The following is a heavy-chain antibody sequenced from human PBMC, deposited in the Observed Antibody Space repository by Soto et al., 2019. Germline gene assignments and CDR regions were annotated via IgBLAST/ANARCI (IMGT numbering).Heavy chain of an antibody. J-gene: IGHJ3*02. CDR2: IKHDGSEK. V-gene: IGHV3-7*01. D-gene: IGHD1-26*01. CDR1: GFTFSDYW. CDR3: ARARWELLNNALDI. Sequence: VGALRLSCAASGFTFSDYWMSWVRQAPGKGLEWVANIKHDGSEKEYVDSLKGRVTISRDNAKNSLYLQMNSLRAEDTALYYCARARWELLNNALDIWGQGTMVTVSS.